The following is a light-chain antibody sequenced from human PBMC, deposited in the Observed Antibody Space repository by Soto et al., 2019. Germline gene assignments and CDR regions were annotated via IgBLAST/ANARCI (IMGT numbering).Light chain of an antibody. J-gene: IGKJ4*01. CDR2: GAS. V-gene: IGKV3-20*01. CDR3: HYYGRSPLP. Sequence: EIVLTQSPGTLSLSPGERVNISCRASQRVSGSNVGWHQQKPGQAPSLLIYGASKRTTGVPDRFSGSGSGTDFTLTISRLEPEDFAVYYCHYYGRSPLPFGGGTKV. CDR1: QRVSGSN.